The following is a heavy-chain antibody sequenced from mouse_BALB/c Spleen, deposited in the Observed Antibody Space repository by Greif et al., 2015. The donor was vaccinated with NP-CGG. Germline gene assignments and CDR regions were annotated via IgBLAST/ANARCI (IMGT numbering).Heavy chain of an antibody. J-gene: IGHJ1*01. Sequence: EVQLQQSGAELVKPGASVKLSCTASGFNIKDTYMHWVKQRPEQGLEWIGRIDPANGNTKYDPKFQGKATIIADTYSNTAYLQLSSLTSEDTAVYYCANWDWYFDVWGAGTTVTVSS. CDR1: GFNIKDTY. V-gene: IGHV14-3*02. CDR2: IDPANGNT. D-gene: IGHD4-1*01. CDR3: ANWDWYFDV.